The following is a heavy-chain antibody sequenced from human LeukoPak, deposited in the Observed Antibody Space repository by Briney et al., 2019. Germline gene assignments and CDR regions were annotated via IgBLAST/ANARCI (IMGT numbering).Heavy chain of an antibody. Sequence: PGGSLRLSCAASGFNFTNYALTWVRQTPGKGLEWLSYINSPSTTIYYADSVKGRFTISRDNAKNSLYLQMNSLRAEDTAVYYCARYWGSWSADYWGQGTLVIVSS. D-gene: IGHD6-13*01. CDR1: GFNFTNYA. J-gene: IGHJ4*02. V-gene: IGHV3-48*01. CDR3: ARYWGSWSADY. CDR2: INSPSTTI.